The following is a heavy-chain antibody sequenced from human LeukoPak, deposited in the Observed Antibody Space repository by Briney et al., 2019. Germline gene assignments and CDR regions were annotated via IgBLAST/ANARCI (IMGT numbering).Heavy chain of an antibody. J-gene: IGHJ5*02. CDR2: ISGYDGNT. V-gene: IGHV1-18*01. CDR1: GYTFTTCG. CDR3: ARDWSTSCYWFDP. D-gene: IGHD2-2*01. Sequence: GASVKVSCKASGYTFTTCGISWVRQATGQGLEWMGWISGYDGNTKYAQKLQGRVTMTTDTSTSTAYMELRSLRSDDTAVYYCARDWSTSCYWFDPWGQGTLVTVAS.